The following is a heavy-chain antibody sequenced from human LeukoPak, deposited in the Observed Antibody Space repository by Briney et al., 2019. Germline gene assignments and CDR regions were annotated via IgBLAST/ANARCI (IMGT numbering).Heavy chain of an antibody. CDR3: AGYSSSLGFDY. CDR2: IKQDGSNK. D-gene: IGHD6-6*01. CDR1: GFTFSRYW. Sequence: GGSLRLSCEASGFTFSRYWMNWVRQAPGKGLEWVANIKQDGSNKYYADSVKGRFTISRDNAKNSLYLQMNSLRAEDTAVYYCAGYSSSLGFDYWGQGTLVTVSS. V-gene: IGHV3-7*01. J-gene: IGHJ4*02.